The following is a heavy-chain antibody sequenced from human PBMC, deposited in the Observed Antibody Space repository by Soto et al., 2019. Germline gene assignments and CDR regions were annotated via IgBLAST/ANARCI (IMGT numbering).Heavy chain of an antibody. Sequence: SAPLSLSCAVSGTSISSTSAYCCFIRQPPGKVLVWIGSLYYSGTIHYTPSLKSRATISVDTSKYQVSLKLSSVTAADTAVYYCARHRAGTGWGPEYFEDWGQGTLVTVSS. CDR2: LYYSGTI. CDR3: ARHRAGTGWGPEYFED. CDR1: GTSISSTSAY. V-gene: IGHV4-39*01. J-gene: IGHJ1*01. D-gene: IGHD1-7*01.